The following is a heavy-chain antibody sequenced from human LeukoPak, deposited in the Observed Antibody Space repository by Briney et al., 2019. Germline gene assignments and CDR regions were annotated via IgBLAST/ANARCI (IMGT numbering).Heavy chain of an antibody. Sequence: GGSLRLSCTVSGFTVSSNSMSWVRQAPGKGLEWVSFIYSDNTHYSDSVKGRFTISRDNSKNTLYLQMNSRRAEDTAVYYCARYSRLTADYWGQGTLVTVSS. D-gene: IGHD1-14*01. CDR3: ARYSRLTADY. CDR2: IYSDNT. J-gene: IGHJ4*02. V-gene: IGHV3-53*01. CDR1: GFTVSSNS.